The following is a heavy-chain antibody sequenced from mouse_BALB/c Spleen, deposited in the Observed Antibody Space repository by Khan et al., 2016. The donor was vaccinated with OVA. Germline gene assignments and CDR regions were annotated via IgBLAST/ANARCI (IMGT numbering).Heavy chain of an antibody. J-gene: IGHJ3*01. CDR2: INYSGST. V-gene: IGHV3-2*02. CDR3: VRGRSY. Sequence: EVQLQESGPSLVKPSQSLSLTCTVTGYSITSDYAWNWIRQFPGNRLEWMGYINYSGSTSKKPSLKSRMSITRDTSKSQIFLQLNSVTTEDTATYYCVRGRSYWGQGTLVTVSA. CDR1: GYSITSDYA.